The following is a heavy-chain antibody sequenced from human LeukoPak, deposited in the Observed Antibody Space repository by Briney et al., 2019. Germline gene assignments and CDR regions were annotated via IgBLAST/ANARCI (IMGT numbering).Heavy chain of an antibody. D-gene: IGHD6-13*01. CDR2: ISSSSSTI. CDR3: ARTTYTSSRFDF. V-gene: IGHV3-48*04. Sequence: GGSLRFSCAASGFTFSSYSMNWVRQAPGKGLEWVSYISSSSSTIYYADSVKGRFTISRDNAKNTVYLQMNSLRAEDTGVYYCARTTYTSSRFDFWGQGTLVTVSS. J-gene: IGHJ4*02. CDR1: GFTFSSYS.